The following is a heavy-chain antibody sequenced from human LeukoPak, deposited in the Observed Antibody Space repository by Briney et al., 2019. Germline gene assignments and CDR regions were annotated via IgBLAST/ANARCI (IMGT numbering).Heavy chain of an antibody. CDR2: ISRSGGSI. D-gene: IGHD3-3*01. J-gene: IGHJ4*02. CDR1: GFTLSSHA. Sequence: GGSLRLSCAASGFTLSSHAMSWVRQAPGKGLEWVSGISRSGGSIYYADSVKGRFTISRDNSKNTLYPQMNSLRVEDTALYYCAKSAATFWSGYYFDYWGQGTLVTVSS. CDR3: AKSAATFWSGYYFDY. V-gene: IGHV3-23*01.